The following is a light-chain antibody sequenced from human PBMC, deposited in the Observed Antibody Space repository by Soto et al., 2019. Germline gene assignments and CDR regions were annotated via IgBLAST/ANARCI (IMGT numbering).Light chain of an antibody. CDR3: QQSFSAPLT. Sequence: DIQMTQSPSALSASVGDRVTITCRASQNNKKYLNWYRQKPGKAPDLLIYTASSLQVGFPSRFSGSGSGTDFSLTITSLLPEDSAIYFCQQSFSAPLTFGGGTKVEIK. J-gene: IGKJ4*01. CDR2: TAS. CDR1: QNNKKY. V-gene: IGKV1-39*01.